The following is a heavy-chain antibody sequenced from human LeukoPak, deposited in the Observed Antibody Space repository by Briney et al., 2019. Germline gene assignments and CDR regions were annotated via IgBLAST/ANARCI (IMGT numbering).Heavy chain of an antibody. CDR2: INSDGSST. D-gene: IGHD2-8*01. Sequence: EGSLRLSCAASGFTFSGYWMHWVRQAPGKGLVWVSRINSDGSSTSYADSVKGRFTISRDNAKDTLYLQMNSLRAEDTAVYYCARVYYTTIYGSCDYWGQGTQVTVSS. CDR3: ARVYYTTIYGSCDY. CDR1: GFTFSGYW. V-gene: IGHV3-74*01. J-gene: IGHJ4*02.